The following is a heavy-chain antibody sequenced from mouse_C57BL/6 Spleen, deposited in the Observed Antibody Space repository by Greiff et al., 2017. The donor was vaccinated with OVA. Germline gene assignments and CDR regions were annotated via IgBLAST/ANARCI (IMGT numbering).Heavy chain of an antibody. CDR2: INYDGSST. J-gene: IGHJ2*01. Sequence: EVMLVESAGGLVQPGSSMKLSCTASGFTFSDYYMAWVRQVPEKGLEWVANINYDGSSTYYLDSFKSRFIISRDNAKNILYLQMSSLKSEDTATYYCARDQGYYGSSYFDYWGQGTTLTVSS. D-gene: IGHD1-1*01. CDR1: GFTFSDYY. CDR3: ARDQGYYGSSYFDY. V-gene: IGHV5-16*01.